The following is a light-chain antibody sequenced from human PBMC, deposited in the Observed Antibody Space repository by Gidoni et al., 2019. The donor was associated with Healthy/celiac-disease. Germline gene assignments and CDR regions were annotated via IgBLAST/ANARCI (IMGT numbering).Light chain of an antibody. Sequence: ELVMTKSPATLSVSQGERATLSGRASQSVSSNLAWYQQKPGQAPRLLIYGASTMATGIPARFSGSGSGTEFTLTISSLQSEDFAVYYCQQYNNWYTFGQGTKLEIK. CDR1: QSVSSN. V-gene: IGKV3-15*01. J-gene: IGKJ2*01. CDR3: QQYNNWYT. CDR2: GAS.